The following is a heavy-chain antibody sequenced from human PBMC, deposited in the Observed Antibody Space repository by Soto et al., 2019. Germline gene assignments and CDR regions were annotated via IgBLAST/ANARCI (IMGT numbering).Heavy chain of an antibody. CDR1: GYTFTSYA. CDR3: ARSDGYNFDSFSAP. CDR2: FNPGNGHR. Sequence: ASVKVSCKASGYTFTSYAMNWVRQAPGQRLERMGWFNPGNGHRKFSQRFQGRVNLTSDSSANTAYMELSSLTSGDTAVYYCARSDGYNFDSFSAPWGQGTLVTVSS. J-gene: IGHJ5*02. V-gene: IGHV1-3*01. D-gene: IGHD5-12*01.